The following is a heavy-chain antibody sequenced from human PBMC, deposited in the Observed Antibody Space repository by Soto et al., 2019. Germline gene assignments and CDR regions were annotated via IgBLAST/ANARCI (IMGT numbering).Heavy chain of an antibody. V-gene: IGHV3-21*01. CDR1: GVNFRSYG. CDR2: ISSSSSYI. J-gene: IGHJ3*02. Sequence: GGSQRLSCTASGVNFRSYGMNWVRQAPGKGLEWVSSISSSSSYIYYADSVKGRFTISRDNAKNSLYLQMNSLRAEDTAVYYCARTPMGAFDIWGQGTMVTVSS. CDR3: ARTPMGAFDI.